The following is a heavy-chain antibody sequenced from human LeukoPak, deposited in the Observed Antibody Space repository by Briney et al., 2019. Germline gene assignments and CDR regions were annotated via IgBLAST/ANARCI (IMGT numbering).Heavy chain of an antibody. D-gene: IGHD2-2*01. Sequence: SETLSLTCTASDGSISSYYWSWIRQPPEKGLEWIGSIYYSTSTNYNPYLKSRVTISVDTSKNQFSLKLSSVTAADMAVYYWARTPRSIVVLPAATSFDYWGLGTPVTVSS. CDR1: DGSISSYY. J-gene: IGHJ4*02. V-gene: IGHV4-59*08. CDR2: IYYSTST. CDR3: ARTPRSIVVLPAATSFDY.